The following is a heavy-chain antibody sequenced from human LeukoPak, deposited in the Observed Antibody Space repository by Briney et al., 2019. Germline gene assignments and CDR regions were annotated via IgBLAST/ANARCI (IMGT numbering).Heavy chain of an antibody. Sequence: PSETLSLTCTVSGGSISSGGYYWSWIRQHPGKGLEWIGYIYYSGSTYYNPSLKSRVTISVDTSKNQFSLKLSSVTAADTAVYYCARTLPTRNDYGGSDAFDIWGQGILVTVSS. CDR2: IYYSGST. D-gene: IGHD4-23*01. CDR3: ARTLPTRNDYGGSDAFDI. V-gene: IGHV4-31*03. CDR1: GGSISSGGYY. J-gene: IGHJ3*02.